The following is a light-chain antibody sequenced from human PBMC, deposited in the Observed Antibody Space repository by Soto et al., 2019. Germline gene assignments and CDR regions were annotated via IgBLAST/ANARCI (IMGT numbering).Light chain of an antibody. Sequence: DIQMCQSPSSLSASVGVRVTITCRASQSFSSYLNWYQQKPGKDPKVLISGASSLQSGVPLRFSGSGSETDFTLTISSLQSEEFASYYCQQSHSTPLTFGGGTKVEIK. J-gene: IGKJ4*01. CDR1: QSFSSY. CDR2: GAS. CDR3: QQSHSTPLT. V-gene: IGKV1-39*01.